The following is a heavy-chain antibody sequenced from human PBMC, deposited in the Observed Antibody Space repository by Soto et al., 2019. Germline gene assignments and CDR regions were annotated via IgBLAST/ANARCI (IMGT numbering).Heavy chain of an antibody. CDR3: ATHSPAFDY. CDR1: GYTFTSYG. V-gene: IGHV1-18*01. CDR2: ISTYKGNT. D-gene: IGHD2-21*01. Sequence: QVQLVQSGPEVKKPGASVKVACKTSGYTFTSYGTSWVRQAPGQGLEWMGWISTYKGNTNYAQKFQGRVTMTTDTSTSTAYMELRSLRSDDTAVYYCATHSPAFDYWGQGTLVTVSS. J-gene: IGHJ4*02.